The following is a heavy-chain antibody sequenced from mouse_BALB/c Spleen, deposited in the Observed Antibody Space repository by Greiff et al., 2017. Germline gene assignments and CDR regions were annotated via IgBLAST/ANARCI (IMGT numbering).Heavy chain of an antibody. Sequence: EVQLQQSGPGLVKPSQSLSLTCTVTGYSITSDYAWNWIRQFPGNKLEWMGYISYSGSTSYNPSLKSRISITRDTSKNQFFLQLNSVTTEDTATYYCARWGYGNYGTYWGRGTLVTVSA. V-gene: IGHV3-2*02. CDR3: ARWGYGNYGTY. D-gene: IGHD2-10*02. CDR1: GYSITSDYA. CDR2: ISYSGST. J-gene: IGHJ3*01.